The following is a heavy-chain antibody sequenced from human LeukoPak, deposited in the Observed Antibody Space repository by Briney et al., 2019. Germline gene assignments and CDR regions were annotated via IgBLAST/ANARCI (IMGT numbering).Heavy chain of an antibody. CDR3: AKANGYCSSTSCQGAFDI. Sequence: GRSLRLSCAASGFTFDDYATHWVRQAPGKGLEWVSGISWNSGSIGYADSVKGRFTISRDNAKNSLYLQMNSLRAEDTALYYCAKANGYCSSTSCQGAFDIWGQGTMVTVSS. V-gene: IGHV3-9*01. CDR2: ISWNSGSI. D-gene: IGHD2-2*01. J-gene: IGHJ3*02. CDR1: GFTFDDYA.